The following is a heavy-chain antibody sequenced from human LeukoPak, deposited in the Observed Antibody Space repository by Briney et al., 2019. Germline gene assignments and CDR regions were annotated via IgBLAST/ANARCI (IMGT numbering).Heavy chain of an antibody. D-gene: IGHD6-13*01. Sequence: TGGSLRLSCAASGVSVSSNFMIWVRQAPGKGLEWVPLIYSGGETSYADSVKGGFSISRDNSKNTLYLQMNSLRVEDTAVYYCTRDPPAVAINTYAWGQGTLVTVSS. CDR2: IYSGGET. J-gene: IGHJ5*02. V-gene: IGHV3-66*01. CDR1: GVSVSSNF. CDR3: TRDPPAVAINTYA.